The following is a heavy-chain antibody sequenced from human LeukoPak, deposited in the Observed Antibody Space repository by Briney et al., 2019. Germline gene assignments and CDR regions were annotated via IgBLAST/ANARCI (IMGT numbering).Heavy chain of an antibody. CDR1: GGSISGFH. J-gene: IGHJ4*02. Sequence: SETLSLTCTVSGGSISGFHWSWIRQPPGKGLEWIGYIYYSGSTNYNPSLKSRVTISVDTSKNQFSLKLSSVTAADTAVYYCARLGVTMVRGERGTLSDYWGQGTLVTVSS. CDR2: IYYSGST. CDR3: ARLGVTMVRGERGTLSDY. V-gene: IGHV4-59*08. D-gene: IGHD3-10*01.